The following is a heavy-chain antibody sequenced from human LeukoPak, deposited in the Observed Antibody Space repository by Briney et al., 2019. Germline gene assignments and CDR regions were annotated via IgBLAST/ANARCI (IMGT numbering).Heavy chain of an antibody. CDR3: ARHKTYDILTGYQYYFDY. CDR1: GFTFSSYA. V-gene: IGHV3-23*01. Sequence: GGSLRLSCAASGFTFSSYAMSWVRQAPGKGLEWVSAISGSGGSTYYADSVKGRFTISRDNSKNTLYLQMNSLRAEDTAVYYCARHKTYDILTGYQYYFDYWGQGTLVTVSS. D-gene: IGHD3-9*01. J-gene: IGHJ4*02. CDR2: ISGSGGST.